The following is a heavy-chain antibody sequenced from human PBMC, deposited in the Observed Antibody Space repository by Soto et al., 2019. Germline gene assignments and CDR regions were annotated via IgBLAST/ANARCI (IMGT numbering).Heavy chain of an antibody. CDR1: GFTFSDAC. CDR3: TTDAVVWVVVPPGRAR. CDR2: MKSKTDGGTT. D-gene: IGHD2-2*01. J-gene: IGHJ4*02. Sequence: GGPLRPSCVASGFTFSDACMSWVGQAPGKGLEWVGRMKSKTDGGTTDYAAPVKGRFTISRDDSKNTLYLQMNSLKTEDTAVYYCTTDAVVWVVVPPGRARWGQGTLVTVSS. V-gene: IGHV3-15*01.